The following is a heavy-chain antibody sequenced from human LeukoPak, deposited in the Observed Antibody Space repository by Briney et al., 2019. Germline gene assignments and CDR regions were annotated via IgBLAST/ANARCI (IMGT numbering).Heavy chain of an antibody. CDR3: ARGIFGVVPKTFDY. CDR1: GGSISSYY. V-gene: IGHV4-59*01. Sequence: SETLSLTCTVAGGSISSYYWSWIRQPPGKGLEWLGYIYYSGSTNYNPSLKSRVTISVDTSKNQFSLKLSSVTAADTAVYYCARGIFGVVPKTFDYWGQGTLVTVSS. J-gene: IGHJ4*02. D-gene: IGHD3-3*01. CDR2: IYYSGST.